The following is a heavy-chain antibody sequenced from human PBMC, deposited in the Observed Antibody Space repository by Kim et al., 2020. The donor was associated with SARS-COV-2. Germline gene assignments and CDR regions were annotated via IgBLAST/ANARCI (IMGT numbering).Heavy chain of an antibody. Sequence: GGSLRLSCAASGFTFSSYAMSWVRQAPGKGLEWVSAISGSGGSTYYADSVKGRFTISRDNSKNTLYLQMNSLRAEDTAVYYCAKAVELWPQTQSDYWGQGTLVTVSS. CDR1: GFTFSSYA. CDR2: ISGSGGST. D-gene: IGHD5-18*01. CDR3: AKAVELWPQTQSDY. J-gene: IGHJ4*02. V-gene: IGHV3-23*01.